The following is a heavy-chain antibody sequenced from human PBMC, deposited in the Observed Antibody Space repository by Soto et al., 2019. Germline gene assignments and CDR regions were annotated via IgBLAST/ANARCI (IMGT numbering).Heavy chain of an antibody. CDR1: GGSISSYY. J-gene: IGHJ3*02. CDR2: IYYSGST. V-gene: IGHV4-59*12. D-gene: IGHD6-19*01. CDR3: ARLRSKVLAVGPRDAFDI. Sequence: SETLSLTCTVSGGSISSYYWSWIRQPPGKGLEWIGYIYYSGSTNYNPSLKSRVTMSVDTSKNQVSLKLSSVTAADTAVYYCARLRSKVLAVGPRDAFDIWGQGTMVTVSS.